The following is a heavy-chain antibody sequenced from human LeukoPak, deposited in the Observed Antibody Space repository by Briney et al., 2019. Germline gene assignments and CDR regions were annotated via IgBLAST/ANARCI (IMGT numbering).Heavy chain of an antibody. Sequence: SQTLSLTCAISGDSVSGNSAAWNWIRQSPSRGLEWLGRTYYRSKWYYGYAVSVKSRIKINPDTSTNQFSLRLSSVTPEDTAVYYCARSTCSSVICTLDVWGQGTTVTVSS. V-gene: IGHV6-1*01. CDR2: TYYRSKWYY. D-gene: IGHD2-2*01. J-gene: IGHJ6*02. CDR1: GDSVSGNSAA. CDR3: ARSTCSSVICTLDV.